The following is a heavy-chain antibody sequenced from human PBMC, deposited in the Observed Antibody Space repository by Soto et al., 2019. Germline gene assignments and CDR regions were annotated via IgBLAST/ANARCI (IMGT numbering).Heavy chain of an antibody. CDR1: GFTFDDYA. CDR3: AKDLFQYDFCSGYQK. J-gene: IGHJ4*02. CDR2: ISWDGGTI. D-gene: IGHD3-3*01. V-gene: IGHV3-9*01. Sequence: EVQLVESGGGLAQPGRSLRLSCATSGFTFDDYAMHWVRQAPGKGLEWVSGISWDGGTIGYADSVKGRFTISRDNAKKSLFMEMNTLRPEDTAIYFCAKDLFQYDFCSGYQKWGQGTLVTVSS.